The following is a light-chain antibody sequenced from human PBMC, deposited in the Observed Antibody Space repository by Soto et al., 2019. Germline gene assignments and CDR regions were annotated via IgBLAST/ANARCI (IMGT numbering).Light chain of an antibody. CDR1: QSISTW. CDR3: QQYNTYPLT. V-gene: IGKV1-5*03. Sequence: DIQMTQSPSTLSASVGDRVTITCRASQSISTWLAWYQQKPGKAPKLLIYKASNLDGGVPSRFTGSGSGTEFTITISSLQPDDFATYYCQQYNTYPLTFGGGTTVEIK. CDR2: KAS. J-gene: IGKJ4*01.